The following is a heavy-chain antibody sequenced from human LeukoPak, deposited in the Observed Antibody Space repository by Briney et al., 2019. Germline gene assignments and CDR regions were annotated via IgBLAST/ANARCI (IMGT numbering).Heavy chain of an antibody. V-gene: IGHV3-33*08. J-gene: IGHJ4*02. CDR2: IYYDGSKK. CDR1: GFTFDDYA. Sequence: GGSLRLSCAASGFTFDDYAMHWVRQAPGKGLEWVAIIYYDGSKKNYADSVRGRFTISRDNSKNTLYLQMNSLRVEDTAVYYCATWRGSGSYGGYFDYWGQGTPVTVSS. CDR3: ATWRGSGSYGGYFDY. D-gene: IGHD3-10*01.